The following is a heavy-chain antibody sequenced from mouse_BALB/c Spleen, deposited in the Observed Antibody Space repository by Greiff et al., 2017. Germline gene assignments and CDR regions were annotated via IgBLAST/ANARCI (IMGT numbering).Heavy chain of an antibody. V-gene: IGHV14-4*02. CDR2: IDPENGDT. Sequence: EVQLQQSGAELVKPGASVKLSCTASGFNIKDTYMHWVKQRPEQGLEWIGWIDPENGDTEYAPKFQGKATMTADTSSNTAYLQLSSLTSEDTAVYYCNGYDYDAYWGQGTLVTVSA. D-gene: IGHD2-4*01. J-gene: IGHJ3*01. CDR3: NGYDYDAY. CDR1: GFNIKDTY.